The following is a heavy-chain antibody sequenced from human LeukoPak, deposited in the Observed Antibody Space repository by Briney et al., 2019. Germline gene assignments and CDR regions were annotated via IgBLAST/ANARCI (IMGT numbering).Heavy chain of an antibody. CDR2: INIGGTNT. CDR1: GFTFNDYY. CDR3: ATDGAGFDT. V-gene: IGHV3-11*01. Sequence: GGSLRLSCAASGFTFNDYYMSWIRQAPGKGLEWLSYINIGGTNTHYADSVKGRFTISRDNAKKSLYLEMNNLRAEETAVYYCATDGAGFDTWGQGVLVTVSS. J-gene: IGHJ5*02.